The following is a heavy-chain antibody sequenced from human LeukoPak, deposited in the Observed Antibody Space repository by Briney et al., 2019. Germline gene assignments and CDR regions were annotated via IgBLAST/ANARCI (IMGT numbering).Heavy chain of an antibody. CDR1: GYTFTSYG. CDR3: ARVVRGVIITPHNWFDP. V-gene: IGHV1-18*01. CDR2: ISAYNGNT. D-gene: IGHD3-10*01. Sequence: GASVKVSCKASGYTFTSYGISWVRQAPGQGLEWMGWISAYNGNTNYAQKLQGRVTMTTDTSTSTAYMELRSLRSDDTAVYYCARVVRGVIITPHNWFDPWGQGTLVTVSS. J-gene: IGHJ5*02.